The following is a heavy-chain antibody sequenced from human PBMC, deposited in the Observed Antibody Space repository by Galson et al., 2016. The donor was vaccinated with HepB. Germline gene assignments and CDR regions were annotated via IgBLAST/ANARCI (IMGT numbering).Heavy chain of an antibody. V-gene: IGHV3-15*01. J-gene: IGHJ4*02. D-gene: IGHD3-10*01. CDR2: IKRITDGGTT. CDR3: TVARNSSGDYYTY. Sequence: SLRLSCAASGFTFTYAWMSWVRQAPGKGLEWVGRIKRITDGGTTDYAAPVKGRFSIASDDSQTMLYLHMNSLKTEDTAVYYCTVARNSSGDYYTYWGQGTLVTVSS. CDR1: GFTFTYAW.